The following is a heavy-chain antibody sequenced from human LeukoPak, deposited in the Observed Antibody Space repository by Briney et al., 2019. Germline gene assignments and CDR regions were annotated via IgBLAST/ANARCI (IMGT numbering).Heavy chain of an antibody. D-gene: IGHD5-12*01. J-gene: IGHJ4*02. Sequence: SETLSLTCTVSVGSISSGDYYWSWIRQPPGKGLEWIGYIYYSGSTYYNLSLKSRVTKTVDTSKNQFSLKLSSVTAADTAVYYCAGDGYSSPFDYWGQGTLVTVSS. V-gene: IGHV4-30-4*01. CDR2: IYYSGST. CDR3: AGDGYSSPFDY. CDR1: VGSISSGDYY.